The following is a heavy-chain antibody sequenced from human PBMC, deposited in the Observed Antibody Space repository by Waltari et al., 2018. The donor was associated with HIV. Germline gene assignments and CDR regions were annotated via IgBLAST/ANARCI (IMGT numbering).Heavy chain of an antibody. J-gene: IGHJ3*02. CDR3: ARRRWRTTMVFVVKGGVFDI. D-gene: IGHD2-21*01. Sequence: QVQLQQWGAGLVKPAETLSLNCAVYGGSLTNLFWSFVRPSPGKGFEWIGEINHSGKTDYNPSLKGRVSLSIDPSKKQFYLELTSMTVADTAIYYCARRRWRTTMVFVVKGGVFDIWGQGTEVTVSS. CDR1: GGSLTNLF. CDR2: INHSGKT. V-gene: IGHV4-34*02.